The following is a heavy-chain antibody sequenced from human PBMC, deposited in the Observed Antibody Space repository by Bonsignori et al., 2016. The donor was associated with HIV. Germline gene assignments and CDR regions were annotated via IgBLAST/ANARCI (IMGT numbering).Heavy chain of an antibody. D-gene: IGHD5-12*01. Sequence: SETLSLTCSVSGYFISSGYYWAWIRQSPGKGLEWIGNIYYSGATYYNPSLKSRVAISVETSKNQFSLNLTSVTAADTATYYCARTGGDSGCYGFCYEYNNLDVWGNGTTVTVSS. CDR1: GYFISSGYY. V-gene: IGHV4-38-2*02. CDR3: ARTGGDSGCYGFCYEYNNLDV. CDR2: IYYSGAT. J-gene: IGHJ6*04.